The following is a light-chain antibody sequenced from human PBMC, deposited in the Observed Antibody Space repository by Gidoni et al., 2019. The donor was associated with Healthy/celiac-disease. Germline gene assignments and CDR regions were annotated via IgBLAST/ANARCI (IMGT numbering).Light chain of an antibody. CDR2: SNN. CDR1: SSNIGSNT. V-gene: IGLV1-44*01. J-gene: IGLJ3*02. CDR3: AAWDDSLNGRV. Sequence: QSVLTQQPSASGSPGQWVTLACSGSSSNIGSNTVNWYQQLPGTAPKLLIYSNNQRPSGVPDRFSGSKSGTSASLAISGLQSEDEADYYCAAWDDSLNGRVFGGGTKLTVL.